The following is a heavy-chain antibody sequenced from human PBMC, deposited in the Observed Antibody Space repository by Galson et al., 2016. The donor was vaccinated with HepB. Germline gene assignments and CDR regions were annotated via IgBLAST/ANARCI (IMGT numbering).Heavy chain of an antibody. Sequence: SLRLSCAVSQLSISSSAMSWVRQAPGKGLEWVSSISAGGGSEYTDSVTGRFTTPRDISKNTLYLQMSSLRAEDTAVYYCARCSVYSSGWCNSFDPWGQGTLVIVSS. J-gene: IGHJ5*02. V-gene: IGHV3-23*01. CDR2: ISAGGGSE. CDR3: ARCSVYSSGWCNSFDP. CDR1: QLSISSSA. D-gene: IGHD6-19*01.